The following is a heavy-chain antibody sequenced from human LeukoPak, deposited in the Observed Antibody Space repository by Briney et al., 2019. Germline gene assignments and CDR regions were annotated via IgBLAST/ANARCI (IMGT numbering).Heavy chain of an antibody. CDR3: ARTPSTITIFGVVTRMGSFFDY. CDR1: GYTFTSYD. V-gene: IGHV1-8*01. Sequence: ASVKVSCKASGYTFTSYDINWVRQATGQGLEWMGWMNPNSGNTGYAQKFQGRVTMTRNTSISTAYMELSSLRSEDTAVYYCARTPSTITIFGVVTRMGSFFDYWGQGTLVTVSS. J-gene: IGHJ4*02. CDR2: MNPNSGNT. D-gene: IGHD3-3*01.